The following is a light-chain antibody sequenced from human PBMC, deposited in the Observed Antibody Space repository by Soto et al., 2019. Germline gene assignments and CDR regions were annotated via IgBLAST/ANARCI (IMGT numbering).Light chain of an antibody. CDR3: ASWDGSLSGHV. V-gene: IGLV1-47*02. CDR2: TNN. CDR1: XSXXXXXX. J-gene: IGLJ1*01. Sequence: QSVLTQPXXASXXXXXXXXXXXXXXXSXXXXXXXXXXXXLPXXAXXXXXYTNNQRPSGVPXRFSGSKSGTSASLAISGLXXEDEADYYCASWDGSLSGHVFGTGTKLTVL.